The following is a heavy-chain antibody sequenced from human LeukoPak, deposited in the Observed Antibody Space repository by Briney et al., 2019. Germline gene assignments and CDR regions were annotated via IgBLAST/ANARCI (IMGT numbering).Heavy chain of an antibody. CDR1: GFPFSIYE. CDR2: IGSSGTTR. Sequence: GGSLRLSCAVSGFPFSIYEMNWVRQAPGKGLEWVSNIGSSGTTRYYADSVKGRFSISRDNAKNSLYLQMNSLRVEDTGVYYCALLAVASDFDDWGQGALVTVSS. CDR3: ALLAVASDFDD. V-gene: IGHV3-48*03. D-gene: IGHD6-19*01. J-gene: IGHJ4*02.